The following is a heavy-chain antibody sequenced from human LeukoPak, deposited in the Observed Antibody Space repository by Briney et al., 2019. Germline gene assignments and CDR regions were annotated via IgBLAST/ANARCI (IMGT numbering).Heavy chain of an antibody. CDR2: ISSSSSYI. V-gene: IGHV3-21*01. J-gene: IGHJ3*02. Sequence: GGSLRLSCVASGFTFSSYSMNWVRQAPGKGLEWVSSISSSSSYIYYADSVKGRFTISRDNAKNSLYLQMNSLRAEDTAVYYCARDLVGDFWSGPANDAFDIWGQGTMVTVSS. D-gene: IGHD3-3*01. CDR1: GFTFSSYS. CDR3: ARDLVGDFWSGPANDAFDI.